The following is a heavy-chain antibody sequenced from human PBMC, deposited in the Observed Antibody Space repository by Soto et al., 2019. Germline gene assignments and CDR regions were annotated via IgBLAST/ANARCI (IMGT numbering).Heavy chain of an antibody. CDR1: AGTFSSYA. D-gene: IGHD3-9*01. Sequence: SVKVSCKASAGTFSSYAISWVRQAPGQGLEWMGGIIPIFGTANYAQKFQGRVTITADESTSTAYMELSSLRSEDTAVYYCARGLYYDILTGYDWFDPWGQGTLVTASS. CDR3: ARGLYYDILTGYDWFDP. J-gene: IGHJ5*02. CDR2: IIPIFGTA. V-gene: IGHV1-69*13.